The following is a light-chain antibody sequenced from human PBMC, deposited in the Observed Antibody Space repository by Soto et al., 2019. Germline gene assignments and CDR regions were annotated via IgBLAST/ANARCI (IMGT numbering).Light chain of an antibody. J-gene: IGKJ1*01. CDR3: QQSYSTLWT. V-gene: IGKV1-39*01. Sequence: DIQMTQSPSSLSSSVADIFTITFLASQSISSYLNWYQQKPGKAPKLLIYAASSLQSGVPSRFSGSGSGTDFTLTISSLQPEDFATYYCQQSYSTLWTFGQGTKVDI. CDR1: QSISSY. CDR2: AAS.